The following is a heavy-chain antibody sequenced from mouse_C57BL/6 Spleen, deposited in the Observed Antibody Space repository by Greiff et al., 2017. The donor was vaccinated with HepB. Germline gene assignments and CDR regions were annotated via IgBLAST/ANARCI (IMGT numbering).Heavy chain of an antibody. D-gene: IGHD1-1*01. CDR3: ARRNYYGSSYEGYFDY. CDR2: INPSTGGT. J-gene: IGHJ2*01. Sequence: EVKLQESGPELVKPGASVKISCKASGYSFTGYYMNWVKQSPEKSLEWIGEINPSTGGTTYNQKFKAKATLTVDKSSSTAYMQLKSLTSEDSAVYYCARRNYYGSSYEGYFDYWGQGTTLTVSS. CDR1: GYSFTGYY. V-gene: IGHV1-42*01.